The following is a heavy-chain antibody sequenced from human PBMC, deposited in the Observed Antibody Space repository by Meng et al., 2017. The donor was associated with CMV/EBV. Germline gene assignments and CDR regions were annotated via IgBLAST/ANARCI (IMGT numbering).Heavy chain of an antibody. D-gene: IGHD3-3*01. V-gene: IGHV4-30-4*08. CDR2: IYYSGST. J-gene: IGHJ4*02. CDR3: ARDNRRGGVDY. CDR1: GGSISSGDYY. Sequence: GQLQESGPGLVKPSQTLYLTCTGSGGSISSGDYYWSWIRQPPGKGLEWIGYIYYSGSTYYNPSLKSRVTISVDTSKNQFSLKLSSVTAADTAVYYCARDNRRGGVDYWGQGTLVTVSS.